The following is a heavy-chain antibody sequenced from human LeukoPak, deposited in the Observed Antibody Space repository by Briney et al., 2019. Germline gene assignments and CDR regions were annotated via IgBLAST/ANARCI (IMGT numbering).Heavy chain of an antibody. CDR2: FIPMVGTA. D-gene: IGHD2-15*01. J-gene: IGHJ4*02. CDR3: KRDLNSNRSCCGG. Sequence: ASAKVSCKASGGTFSTYAISWVRHAPGQGLERVGVFIPMVGTATCAQRFQGIVTITADESTLTAYMELSSLKSEDMPVFLCKRDLNSNRSCCGGWREGSLAIVSS. CDR1: GGTFSTYA. V-gene: IGHV1-69*01.